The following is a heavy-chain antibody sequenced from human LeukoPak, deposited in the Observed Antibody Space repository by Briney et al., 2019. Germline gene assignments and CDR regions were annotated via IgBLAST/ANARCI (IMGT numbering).Heavy chain of an antibody. CDR2: IGSGAKSYAT. Sequence: GGSLRLSCAASGSTFSGSAMHWVRQAPGKGLEWVGQIGSGAKSYATAYAASVKGRFTISRDDSKNTAYLQMNSLQTKDTAVYYCTREKEAYNFGLAYYYYYMDVWGKGTTVTVSS. CDR3: TREKEAYNFGLAYYYYYMDV. CDR1: GSTFSGSA. V-gene: IGHV3-73*01. J-gene: IGHJ6*03. D-gene: IGHD5-18*01.